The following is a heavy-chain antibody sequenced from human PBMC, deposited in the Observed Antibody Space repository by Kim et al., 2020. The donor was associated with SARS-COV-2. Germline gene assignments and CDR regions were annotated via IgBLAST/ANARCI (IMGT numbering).Heavy chain of an antibody. CDR2: ISSSSSTI. CDR1: GFTFSSYS. Sequence: GGSLRLSCAASGFTFSSYSMNWVRQAPGKGLEWVSYISSSSSTIYYADSVKGRFTISRDNAKNSLYLQMNSLRDEDTAVYYCAREGGYSYGPYYYYYYGMDVWGQGTTVTVSS. J-gene: IGHJ6*02. V-gene: IGHV3-48*02. CDR3: AREGGYSYGPYYYYYYGMDV. D-gene: IGHD5-18*01.